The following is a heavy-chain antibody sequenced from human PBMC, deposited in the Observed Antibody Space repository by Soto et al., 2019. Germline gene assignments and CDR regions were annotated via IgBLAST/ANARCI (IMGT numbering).Heavy chain of an antibody. V-gene: IGHV3-33*01. D-gene: IGHD3-10*01. CDR3: ASLGGSGSAGYYYYGMDV. CDR1: GFTFSSYG. CDR2: IWYDGSNK. Sequence: GGSLRLSCAASGFTFSSYGMHWVRQAPGKGLEWVAVIWYDGSNKYYADSVKGRFTISRDNSKNTLYLQMNSLRAEDTAVYYCASLGGSGSAGYYYYGMDVWAQGTTVTVSS. J-gene: IGHJ6*02.